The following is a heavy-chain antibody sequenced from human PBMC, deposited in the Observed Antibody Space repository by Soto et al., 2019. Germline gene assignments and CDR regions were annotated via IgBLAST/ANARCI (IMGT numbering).Heavy chain of an antibody. V-gene: IGHV3-49*04. CDR3: TSQTVSSSWPIDY. CDR2: IRSKAYGGTT. CDR1: GFTFGDYA. D-gene: IGHD6-13*01. J-gene: IGHJ4*02. Sequence: PGGSLRLSCTASGFTFGDYAMSWVRQAPGKGLEWVGFIRSKAYGGTTEYAASVKGRFTISRDDSKSIAYLQMNSLKTEDTAVYYCTSQTVSSSWPIDYWGQGTLVTVSS.